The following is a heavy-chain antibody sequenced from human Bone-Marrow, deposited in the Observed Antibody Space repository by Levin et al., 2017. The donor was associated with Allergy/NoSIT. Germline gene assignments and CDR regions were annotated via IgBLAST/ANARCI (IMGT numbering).Heavy chain of an antibody. D-gene: IGHD3-3*01. CDR3: TSGDFVVWSGYYSFEY. Sequence: GESLKISCAASGITFTNAWMNWVRQAPGKGLEGVGLIKTNADGGTIDYAAPGKGRCTISRDDSNNTLYLHMHLLITESTAVYYCTSGDFVVWSGYYSFEYWGQGTLVTVSS. V-gene: IGHV3-15*01. J-gene: IGHJ4*02. CDR2: IKTNADGGTI. CDR1: GITFTNAW.